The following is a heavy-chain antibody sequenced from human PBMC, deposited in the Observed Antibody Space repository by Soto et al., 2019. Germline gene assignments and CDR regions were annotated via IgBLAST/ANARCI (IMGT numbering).Heavy chain of an antibody. CDR2: IYYSGST. CDR3: ARDSSSREAFDI. J-gene: IGHJ3*02. V-gene: IGHV4-59*01. CDR1: GGSISSYY. D-gene: IGHD6-13*01. Sequence: PSETLSLTXTVSGGSISSYYWSWIRQPPGKGLEWIGYIYYSGSTNYNPSLKSRVTISVDTSKNQFSLKLSSVTAADTAVYYCARDSSSREAFDIWGQGTMVTVS.